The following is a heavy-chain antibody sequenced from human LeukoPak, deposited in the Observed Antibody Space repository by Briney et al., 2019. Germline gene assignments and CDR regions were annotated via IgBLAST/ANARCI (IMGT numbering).Heavy chain of an antibody. V-gene: IGHV4-39*01. CDR2: IYYSGST. CDR1: GGSISSSSYY. CDR3: ARLSPRFDP. Sequence: TLSLTCTVSGGSISSSSYYWGWIRQPPGKGLEWIGSIYYSGSTYYNPSLKSRVTISVDTSKNQFSLKLSSVTAADTAVYYCARLSPRFDPWGQGTLVTVSS. J-gene: IGHJ5*02.